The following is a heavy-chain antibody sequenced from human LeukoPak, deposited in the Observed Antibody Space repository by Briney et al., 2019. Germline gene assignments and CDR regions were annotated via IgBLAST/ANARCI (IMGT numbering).Heavy chain of an antibody. Sequence: PGGSLRLSCAASGFTFSYYNMNWVRQAPGKGLEWVSSIGSGGTHIYYADSVKGRYTISRDNAKNALYLQMNSLRAEDTAVYYCARDRVVVVPGPFDPWGQGTLVTVSS. CDR3: ARDRVVVVPGPFDP. CDR2: IGSGGTHI. J-gene: IGHJ5*02. D-gene: IGHD2-15*01. CDR1: GFTFSYYN. V-gene: IGHV3-21*01.